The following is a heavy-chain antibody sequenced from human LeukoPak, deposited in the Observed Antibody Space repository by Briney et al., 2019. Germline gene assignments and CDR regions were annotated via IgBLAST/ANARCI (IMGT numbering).Heavy chain of an antibody. V-gene: IGHV3-11*01. CDR3: ARVEFLEWYFDL. J-gene: IGHJ2*01. Sequence: GGSLRLSCAASGFTFSDYYMSWIRQAPGKGLEWVSYISSSGSTIYYADSVKGRFTISRDNAKNSLYLQTNSLRAEDTAVYYCARVEFLEWYFDLWGRGTLVTVSS. CDR1: GFTFSDYY. CDR2: ISSSGSTI. D-gene: IGHD3-3*01.